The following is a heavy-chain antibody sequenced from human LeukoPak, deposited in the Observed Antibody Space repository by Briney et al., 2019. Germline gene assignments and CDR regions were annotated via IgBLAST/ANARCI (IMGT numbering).Heavy chain of an antibody. CDR1: GGSISSYY. CDR3: AREDIVVVPAARGWYFDL. V-gene: IGHV4-59*12. J-gene: IGHJ2*01. CDR2: IYYSGST. D-gene: IGHD2-2*01. Sequence: SETLSLTCTVSGGSISSYYWSWIRQPPGKGLEWIGYIYYSGSTNYNPSLKSRVTISVDTSKNQFSLKLSSVTAADTAVYYCAREDIVVVPAARGWYFDLWGRGTLVTVSS.